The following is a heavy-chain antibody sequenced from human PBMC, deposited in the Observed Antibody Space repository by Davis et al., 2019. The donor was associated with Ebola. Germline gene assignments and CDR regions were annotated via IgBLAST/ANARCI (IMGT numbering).Heavy chain of an antibody. D-gene: IGHD2/OR15-2a*01. CDR1: GFTFSSNS. J-gene: IGHJ3*01. CDR2: IRTDFDT. Sequence: GESLKIPCAASGFTFSSNSMSWARQAPGKGLEWGSVIRTDFDTYYADSVKGRFTVSRDNAKNSLYLQMNGLRVEDTAIYYCAKDNRNIWSEVWGQGTMVTVSS. V-gene: IGHV3-21*04. CDR3: AKDNRNIWSEV.